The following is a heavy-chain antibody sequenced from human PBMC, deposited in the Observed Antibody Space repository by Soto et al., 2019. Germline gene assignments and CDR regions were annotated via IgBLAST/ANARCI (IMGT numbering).Heavy chain of an antibody. CDR2: ISYDGSNK. Sequence: QVQLVESGGGVVQPGRSLRLSCAASGFTFSSYAMHWVRQAPGKGLEWVAVISYDGSNKYYADSVKGRFTISRDNSKNTLYLQMNSLRDEDTAGYYCAREDNYYCGMDVWGQGTTVTVSS. V-gene: IGHV3-30-3*01. J-gene: IGHJ6*02. CDR3: AREDNYYCGMDV. CDR1: GFTFSSYA.